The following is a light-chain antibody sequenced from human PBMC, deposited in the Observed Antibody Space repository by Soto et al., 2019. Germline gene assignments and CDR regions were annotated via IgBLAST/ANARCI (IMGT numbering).Light chain of an antibody. CDR3: SSYTGSSTVV. Sequence: QSALTQPASVSGSPGQSITISCTGSSSDVGVYNYVSWYQQHQGKAPKLIIYDVSNRPSGVSNRFSGSNSGNTASLTISGLQAEDEADYYCSSYTGSSTVVFVGGTKLTVL. CDR2: DVS. CDR1: SSDVGVYNY. V-gene: IGLV2-14*01. J-gene: IGLJ2*01.